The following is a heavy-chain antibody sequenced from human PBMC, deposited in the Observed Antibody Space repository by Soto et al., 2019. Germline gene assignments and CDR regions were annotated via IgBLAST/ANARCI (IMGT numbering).Heavy chain of an antibody. CDR3: ARDYTGYSNTLFDY. D-gene: IGHD4-4*01. Sequence: ASVKVSCKAPGYTFTSYGISWVRQAPGQGLEWMGWISAYNGNTNYAQKLQGRVTMTTDTSTSTAYMELRSLRSDDTAVYYCARDYTGYSNTLFDYWGQGTLVTVSS. V-gene: IGHV1-18*01. J-gene: IGHJ4*02. CDR1: GYTFTSYG. CDR2: ISAYNGNT.